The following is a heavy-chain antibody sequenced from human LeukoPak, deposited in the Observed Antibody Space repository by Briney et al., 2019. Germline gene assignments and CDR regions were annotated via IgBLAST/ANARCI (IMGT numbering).Heavy chain of an antibody. CDR2: INPNSGGT. Sequence: GASVKVSCKASGYTFTGYYMHWVRQAPGQGLEWMGWINPNSGGTNYAQKFQGRVTMTRDTSISTAYMELSRLRSDDTAVYYCASPYCSSTSCYTSCYYYGMDVWGQGTTVTVSS. CDR3: ASPYCSSTSCYTSCYYYGMDV. CDR1: GYTFTGYY. D-gene: IGHD2-2*02. J-gene: IGHJ6*02. V-gene: IGHV1-2*02.